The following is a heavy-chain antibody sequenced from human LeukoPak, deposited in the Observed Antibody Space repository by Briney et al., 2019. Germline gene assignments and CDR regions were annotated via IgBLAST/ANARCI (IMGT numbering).Heavy chain of an antibody. CDR1: GFTFGDHA. CDR2: LRSKGYGGTT. D-gene: IGHD5-18*01. CDR3: TRGPTQQWLYYGMDV. J-gene: IGHJ6*02. Sequence: GGPLRLSCTASGFTFGDHAMSWVRQAPGKGAESVGFLRSKGYGGTTECAASVKGRFTISRDDSKSIAYLQMNSLKTEDTARYFCTRGPTQQWLYYGMDVWGQGTTVIVSS. V-gene: IGHV3-49*04.